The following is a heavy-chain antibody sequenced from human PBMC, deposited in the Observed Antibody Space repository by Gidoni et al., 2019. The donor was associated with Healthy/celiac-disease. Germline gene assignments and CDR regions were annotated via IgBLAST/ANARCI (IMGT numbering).Heavy chain of an antibody. D-gene: IGHD3-22*01. CDR1: GCSISSGGYS. V-gene: IGHV4-31*03. Sequence: QVQLQESGPGLVKPSQTLSLTCTVSGCSISSGGYSWSWIRQHPGKGLDWIGYIYYSGSTYYNPSLKSRVTISVDTSKNQFSLKLSSVTAADTAVYYCARDARGYYDSSVGWYFDLWGRGTLVTVSS. CDR3: ARDARGYYDSSVGWYFDL. J-gene: IGHJ2*01. CDR2: IYYSGST.